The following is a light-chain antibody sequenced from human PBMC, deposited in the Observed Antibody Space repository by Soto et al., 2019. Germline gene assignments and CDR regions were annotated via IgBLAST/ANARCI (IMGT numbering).Light chain of an antibody. CDR2: DAS. CDR3: QQRSDWPRIT. Sequence: EIVLTQSPATLSLSPGERATLSCRASQSVRSYLAWYQQKPGQAPRLLIYDASNRATGIPARFSGSVSGTDFTLTISSLEPEDFAVYYCQQRSDWPRITFGPGAKVDVK. CDR1: QSVRSY. J-gene: IGKJ3*01. V-gene: IGKV3-11*01.